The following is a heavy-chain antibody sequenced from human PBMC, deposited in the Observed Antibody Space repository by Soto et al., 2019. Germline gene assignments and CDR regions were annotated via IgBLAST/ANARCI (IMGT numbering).Heavy chain of an antibody. CDR3: ARAMDMGYSSGWYGGP. D-gene: IGHD6-19*01. Sequence: QTLSLTCAISGDSVSSNSAAWNWIRQSPSRGLEWLGRTYYRSKWYNDYAVSAKSRITINPDTSKNQFSLQLNSVTPEDTAVYYCARAMDMGYSSGWYGGPWGQGTLVTVSS. J-gene: IGHJ5*02. CDR1: GDSVSSNSAA. CDR2: TYYRSKWYN. V-gene: IGHV6-1*01.